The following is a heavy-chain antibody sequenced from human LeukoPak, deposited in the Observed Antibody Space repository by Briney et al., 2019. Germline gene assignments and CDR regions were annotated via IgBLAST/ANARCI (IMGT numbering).Heavy chain of an antibody. CDR2: ISSSSSYI. J-gene: IGHJ4*02. Sequence: GGSLRLSCAASGFTFSSYSMNWVRQAPGKGLEWVSSISSSSSYIYYADSVKGRFTISRDNAKNSLYLQMNSLRAEDTAVYYCARGGDSSGWYRYHFDYWGQGTLVTVSS. V-gene: IGHV3-21*01. D-gene: IGHD6-19*01. CDR1: GFTFSSYS. CDR3: ARGGDSSGWYRYHFDY.